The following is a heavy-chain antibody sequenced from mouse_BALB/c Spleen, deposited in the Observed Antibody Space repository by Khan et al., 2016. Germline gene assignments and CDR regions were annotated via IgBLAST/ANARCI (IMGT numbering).Heavy chain of an antibody. Sequence: VQLQQSGPELVKPGASVKMSCKASGYTFTSYVMHWVKQKPGQGLEWIGYINPYNDGTKYNEKFKGKATLTSDKSSSTAYMELSSLTSEDSAVYYCARGDGNCSTYWYFDVWGAGTTVTVSS. CDR2: INPYNDGT. V-gene: IGHV1S136*01. D-gene: IGHD2-1*01. CDR3: ARGDGNCSTYWYFDV. J-gene: IGHJ1*01. CDR1: GYTFTSYV.